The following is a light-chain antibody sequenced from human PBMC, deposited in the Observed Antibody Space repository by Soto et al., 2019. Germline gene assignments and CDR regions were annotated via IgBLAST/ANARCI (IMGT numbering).Light chain of an antibody. J-gene: IGLJ7*01. V-gene: IGLV2-14*01. CDR2: DVS. CDR3: SSYTTSSTHVV. Sequence: QSALTQPASXXXXXXXXXXXXCTGTSSDVGSYNYVSWYQQYPGKAPKLMIYDVSNRPSGVSYRFSGSKSGNTASLTISGLQAEDEADYYCSSYTTSSTHVVFGGGTQLTVL. CDR1: SSDVGSYNY.